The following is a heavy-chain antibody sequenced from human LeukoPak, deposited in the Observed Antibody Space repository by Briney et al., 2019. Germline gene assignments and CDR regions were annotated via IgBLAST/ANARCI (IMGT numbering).Heavy chain of an antibody. D-gene: IGHD6-19*01. CDR3: ARDRDIAVAGT. CDR1: GFTFTGYY. Sequence: ASVKVSCKASGFTFTGYYMHWVRRAPGQGLEWMGWINPNSGGTNYAQKFQGRVTMTRDTSISTAYMELSRLRSDDTAVYYCARDRDIAVAGTWGQGTLVTVSS. J-gene: IGHJ4*02. CDR2: INPNSGGT. V-gene: IGHV1-2*02.